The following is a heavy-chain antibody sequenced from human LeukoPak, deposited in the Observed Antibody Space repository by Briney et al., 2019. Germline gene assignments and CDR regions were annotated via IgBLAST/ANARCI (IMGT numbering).Heavy chain of an antibody. V-gene: IGHV4-61*08. Sequence: SETLSLTCTVSGGSISSGDYYWSWIRQPPGKGLEWIGYIYYSGSTNYNPSLKSRVTISVDTSKNQFSLKLSSVTAADTAVYYCARVGGTNYYYYGMDVWGQGTTVTVSS. CDR3: ARVGGTNYYYYGMDV. CDR2: IYYSGST. D-gene: IGHD2-2*01. CDR1: GGSISSGDYY. J-gene: IGHJ6*02.